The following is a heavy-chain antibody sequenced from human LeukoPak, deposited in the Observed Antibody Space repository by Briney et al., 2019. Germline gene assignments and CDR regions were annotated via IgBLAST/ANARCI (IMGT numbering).Heavy chain of an antibody. V-gene: IGHV1-8*01. J-gene: IGHJ4*02. D-gene: IGHD6-19*01. Sequence: ASVKVSCKASGYTFTSYDINWVRQATGQGLEWMGWMNPNSGNTGYAQKFQGRVTMTRDTSISTAYMELSRLRSDDTAVYYCARAFLRAAVATIGYRGQGTLVTVSS. CDR2: MNPNSGNT. CDR1: GYTFTSYD. CDR3: ARAFLRAAVATIGY.